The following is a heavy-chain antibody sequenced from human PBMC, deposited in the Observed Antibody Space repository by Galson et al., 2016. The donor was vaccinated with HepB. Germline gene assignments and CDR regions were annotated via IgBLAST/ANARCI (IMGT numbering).Heavy chain of an antibody. CDR1: GFTFDDYT. J-gene: IGHJ6*02. D-gene: IGHD2/OR15-2a*01. CDR3: AKDTQMEYCYSGSCYYYYGMDV. Sequence: SLRLSCAASGFTFDDYTMHWVRQAPGKGLEWVSLISWDGGGTYYADSVKGRFTISRDNSKNCLYLQMNSLKIEDTAFYCCAKDTQMEYCYSGSCYYYYGMDVWGQGTTVTVS. V-gene: IGHV3-43*01. CDR2: ISWDGGGT.